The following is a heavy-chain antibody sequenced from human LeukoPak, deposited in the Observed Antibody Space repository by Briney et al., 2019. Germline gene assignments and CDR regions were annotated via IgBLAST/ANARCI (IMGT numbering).Heavy chain of an antibody. CDR3: ARESNTKVRRVISY. CDR1: GGTFSSYA. CDR2: IFPILGIT. D-gene: IGHD3-10*01. J-gene: IGHJ4*02. V-gene: IGHV1-69*04. Sequence: AASVKVSCKASGGTFSSYAISWVRQAPGQGLEWMGRIFPILGITNYAQKIQGRVTITADKSTSTAYIELSSLRSEDTAVYYCARESNTKVRRVISYWGQGTRVTVSS.